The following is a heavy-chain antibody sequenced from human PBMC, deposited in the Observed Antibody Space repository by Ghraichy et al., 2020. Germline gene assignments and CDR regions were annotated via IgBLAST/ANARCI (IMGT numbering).Heavy chain of an antibody. Sequence: ASVVSCKASGYTFTSYGISWVRQAPGQGLEWMGWISAYNGNTNYAQKLQGRVTMTTDTSTSTAYMELRSLRSDDTAVYYCARDYYDSSGYYPDYWGQGTLVTVSS. CDR1: GYTFTSYG. D-gene: IGHD3-22*01. CDR2: ISAYNGNT. V-gene: IGHV1-18*04. CDR3: ARDYYDSSGYYPDY. J-gene: IGHJ4*02.